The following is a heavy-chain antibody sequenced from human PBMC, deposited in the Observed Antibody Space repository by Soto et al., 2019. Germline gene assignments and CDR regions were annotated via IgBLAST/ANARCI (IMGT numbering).Heavy chain of an antibody. V-gene: IGHV1-69*01. Sequence: QVQLVQSGAEVKKPGSSVKVSCKASGGTFSSYAISWVRQAPGQGLEWMGGIIPIFGTANSAQQFQGIVTITADESTSTDYMERSSLRSEDTAVYYCARAWYDNGKKHFAYWGQGTLVTVSS. CDR3: ARAWYDNGKKHFAY. D-gene: IGHD1-20*01. CDR1: GGTFSSYA. J-gene: IGHJ4*02. CDR2: IIPIFGTA.